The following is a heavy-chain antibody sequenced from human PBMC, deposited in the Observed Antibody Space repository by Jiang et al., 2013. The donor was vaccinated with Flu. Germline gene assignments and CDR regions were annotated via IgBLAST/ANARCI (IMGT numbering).Heavy chain of an antibody. CDR2: FYNSEST. CDR3: ARRRLRERYFDY. CDR1: GGSISSSDYY. Sequence: GPGLVKASETLSLSCSVSGGSISSSDYYWDWLRQTPGKGLEWIASFYNSESTYYNPSLKSRLIISVDTSKNQFSLKLGSMTAADTAMYYCARRRLRERYFDYWGQGTLVTVSS. D-gene: IGHD3-16*01. J-gene: IGHJ4*02. V-gene: IGHV4-39*01.